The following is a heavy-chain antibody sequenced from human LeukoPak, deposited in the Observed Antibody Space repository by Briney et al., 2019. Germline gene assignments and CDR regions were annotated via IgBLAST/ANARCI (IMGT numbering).Heavy chain of an antibody. CDR1: GLTFSSYW. Sequence: GGSLRLSCAASGLTFSSYWMHWFRQAPGKGLVWVSRINSDGSSTSYADSVKGRFNISRDNAKNTLYLQMNSLRAEDTAVYYCAREGVYVPEEAFDIWGQGTMVTVSS. CDR3: AREGVYVPEEAFDI. J-gene: IGHJ3*02. CDR2: INSDGSST. D-gene: IGHD5/OR15-5a*01. V-gene: IGHV3-74*01.